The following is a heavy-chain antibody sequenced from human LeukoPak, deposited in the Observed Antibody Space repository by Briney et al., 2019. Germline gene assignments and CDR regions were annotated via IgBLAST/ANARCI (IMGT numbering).Heavy chain of an antibody. D-gene: IGHD3-10*01. CDR3: AKGSKGYGSGSHDY. CDR2: VSGSGGSA. CDR1: GFSFMGFA. J-gene: IGHJ4*02. V-gene: IGHV3-23*01. Sequence: PGGSLRLSCAASGFSFMGFAMNWLRQDPGEGLQWVSTVSGSGGSAFYADSVRGRFITSRDNHNNVVYLQMDSLRVEDTAVYYCAKGSKGYGSGSHDYWGRGTQVTVSS.